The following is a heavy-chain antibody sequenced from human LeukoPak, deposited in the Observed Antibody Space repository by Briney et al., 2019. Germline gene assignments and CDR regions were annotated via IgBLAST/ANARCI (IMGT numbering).Heavy chain of an antibody. Sequence: GGSLRPSCAASGFTFSNYVMNWVRQAPGKGLEWVTFIRYDGSDKYYADSVKGRFSISRDNSKKQLYLQMNSLRSEDTAVYYCARDHVDCTNGVCHYYYYYYMDVWGKGTTVTVSS. V-gene: IGHV3-30*02. D-gene: IGHD2-8*01. CDR3: ARDHVDCTNGVCHYYYYYYMDV. J-gene: IGHJ6*03. CDR2: IRYDGSDK. CDR1: GFTFSNYV.